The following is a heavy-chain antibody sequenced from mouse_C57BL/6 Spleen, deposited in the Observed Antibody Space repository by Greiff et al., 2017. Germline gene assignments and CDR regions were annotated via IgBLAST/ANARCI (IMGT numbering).Heavy chain of an antibody. Sequence: DVHLVESGGGLVKPGGSLKLSCAASGFTFSDYGMHWVRQAPEKGLAWVAYISSCSSTIYYADTVKGRFTISRDNAKNTLFLQMTSLRSEDTAMYYCARRKNYYFDYWGQGTTLTVSS. CDR1: GFTFSDYG. CDR3: ARRKNYYFDY. CDR2: ISSCSSTI. V-gene: IGHV5-17*01. J-gene: IGHJ2*01.